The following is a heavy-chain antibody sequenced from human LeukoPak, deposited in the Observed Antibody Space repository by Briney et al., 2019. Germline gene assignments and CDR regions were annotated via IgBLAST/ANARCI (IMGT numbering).Heavy chain of an antibody. J-gene: IGHJ4*02. V-gene: IGHV3-30*03. Sequence: PGGSLRLSCAASGFTFSSYGMHWVRQAPGKGLEWVAVISYDGSNKYYADSVKGRFTISRDNSKNTLYLQMNSLRAEGTAVYYCATIAVAGWGQGTLVTVSS. D-gene: IGHD6-19*01. CDR2: ISYDGSNK. CDR1: GFTFSSYG. CDR3: ATIAVAG.